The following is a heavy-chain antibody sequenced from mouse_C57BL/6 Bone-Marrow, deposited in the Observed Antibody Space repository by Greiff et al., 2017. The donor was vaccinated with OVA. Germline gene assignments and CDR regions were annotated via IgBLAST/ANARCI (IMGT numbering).Heavy chain of an antibody. CDR3: AREGYYGSSSHCWFDV. J-gene: IGHJ1*03. V-gene: IGHV3-1*01. Sequence: VQLQQSGPGMVKPSQSLSLTCTVTGYSITSGYDWHWIRHFPGNKLEWMGYISYSGSTNYNPSLKSRISITHDTSKNHFFLKLNSVTTEDTATYSGAREGYYGSSSHCWFDVWGTGTTVTVSS. D-gene: IGHD1-1*01. CDR2: ISYSGST. CDR1: GYSITSGYD.